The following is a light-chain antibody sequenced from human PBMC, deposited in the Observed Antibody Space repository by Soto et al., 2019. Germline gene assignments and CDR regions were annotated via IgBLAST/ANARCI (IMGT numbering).Light chain of an antibody. CDR1: NIGSKS. CDR2: YDX. J-gene: IGLJ1*01. Sequence: SYELTQPPSVSVAPGKTARITCGGNNIGSKSVHWYQQKPGQAPVLVIYYDXDRPXGIPERFSGSNSGNTATLTISRVEAGDEADYYCQVWDSSSDHYVFGTGTKLTVL. CDR3: QVWDSSSDHYV. V-gene: IGLV3-21*04.